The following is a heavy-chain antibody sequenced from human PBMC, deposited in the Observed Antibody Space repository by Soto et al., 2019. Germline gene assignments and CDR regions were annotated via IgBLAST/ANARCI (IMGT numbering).Heavy chain of an antibody. V-gene: IGHV3-7*01. CDR1: GFTFSNYW. Sequence: XGSLRLSCTAAGFTFSNYWMSWVRQAPGKGLEWVANIGQDGSQRNYVDSVKGRFTISRDNAENSLYLQMNSLRAEDTAIYYCASARHIGHWGQGTLVTVSS. J-gene: IGHJ4*02. CDR3: ASARHIGH. CDR2: IGQDGSQR. D-gene: IGHD2-21*01.